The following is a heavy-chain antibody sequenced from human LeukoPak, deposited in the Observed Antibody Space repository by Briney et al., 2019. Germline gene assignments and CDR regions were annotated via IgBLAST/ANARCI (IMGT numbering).Heavy chain of an antibody. Sequence: PSETLSLTCTVSGGSISSGDYYWSWIRQPPGKGLEWIGYIYYSGSTYYNPSLKSRVTISVDTSKNQFSLNLSSVTAADTAVYYCARDHNWREDILTGCTPYGMDVWGQGTTVTVSS. J-gene: IGHJ6*02. CDR1: GGSISSGDYY. D-gene: IGHD3-9*01. CDR3: ARDHNWREDILTGCTPYGMDV. CDR2: IYYSGST. V-gene: IGHV4-30-4*01.